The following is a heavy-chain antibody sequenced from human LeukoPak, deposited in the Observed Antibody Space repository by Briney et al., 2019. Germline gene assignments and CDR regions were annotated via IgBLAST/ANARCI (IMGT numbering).Heavy chain of an antibody. D-gene: IGHD3-10*02. CDR3: ARHPFMSPFGY. CDR1: GGSISGDY. V-gene: IGHV4-59*08. J-gene: IGHJ4*02. CDR2: IYYTGHT. Sequence: SETLSLTCTVSGGSISGDYWSWIRQPPAKGLEWIGYIYYTGHTHYNHSLKSRVTMSMDTSKNQFSLKLNSVTAADTAVYYCARHPFMSPFGYWGQGTLVTVSS.